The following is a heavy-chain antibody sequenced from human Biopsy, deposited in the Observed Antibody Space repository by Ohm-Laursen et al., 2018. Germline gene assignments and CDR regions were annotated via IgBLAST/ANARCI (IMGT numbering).Heavy chain of an antibody. V-gene: IGHV1-2*02. CDR2: INPHSGTT. CDR3: AKGQDLRGGAEYFQH. D-gene: IGHD2-15*01. Sequence: ASVKVSCKASGVTFDTYAFGWVRQVPGQGLEWMGWINPHSGTTKIAQDFQGRVTMTRDTSITTAYMELRRLRSDDTAVYYCAKGQDLRGGAEYFQHWGQGALVTVSS. CDR1: GVTFDTYA. J-gene: IGHJ1*01.